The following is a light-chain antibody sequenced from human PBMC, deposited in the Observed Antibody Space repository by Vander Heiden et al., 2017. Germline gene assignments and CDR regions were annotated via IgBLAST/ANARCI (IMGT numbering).Light chain of an antibody. CDR3: QAWDSSTVV. Sequence: SYELTQPPSVSVSPGQTASITCSGDKLGDKYACWYQQKPGQSPVLVIYQDSNRSSGIPGRFSGSNSGNTATLTISGTQAMDEADYYCQAWDSSTVVFGGGTKLTVL. CDR1: KLGDKY. CDR2: QDS. V-gene: IGLV3-1*01. J-gene: IGLJ2*01.